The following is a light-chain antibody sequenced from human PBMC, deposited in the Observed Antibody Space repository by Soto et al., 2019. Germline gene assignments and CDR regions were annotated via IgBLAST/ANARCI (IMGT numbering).Light chain of an antibody. Sequence: DVVMTQTPLSLSVAPGQPASISCKSSQSLLHITGETFLFWYLQKPGQSPQLLISEVSTRVSGVPDRFSGSGSGTDFTRAISRVETDDVGIYDCMQSTQLPPTFGHGTRLGIE. V-gene: IGKV2D-29*02. CDR3: MQSTQLPPT. CDR1: QSLLHITGETF. CDR2: EVS. J-gene: IGKJ5*01.